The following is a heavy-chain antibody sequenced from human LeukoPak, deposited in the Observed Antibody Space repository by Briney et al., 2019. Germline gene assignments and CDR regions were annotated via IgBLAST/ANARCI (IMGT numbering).Heavy chain of an antibody. D-gene: IGHD4-17*01. Sequence: SETLSLTCTVSGGSVSSSPYYWGWIRQPPGKGLEWIGTIFYTGNTYYNPSLKSRVTISVDTSKNHFPLKLRSVPAADTAVYYCARGPTTVTRAFDYWGQGTLVTVSS. J-gene: IGHJ4*02. V-gene: IGHV4-39*06. CDR2: IFYTGNT. CDR3: ARGPTTVTRAFDY. CDR1: GGSVSSSPYY.